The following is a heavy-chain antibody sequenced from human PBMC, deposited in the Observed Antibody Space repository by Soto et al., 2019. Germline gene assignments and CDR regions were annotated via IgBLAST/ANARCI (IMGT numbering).Heavy chain of an antibody. CDR3: AKSDYCSGGGCSLWFDP. D-gene: IGHD2-15*01. CDR2: IYDSGST. V-gene: IGHV4-30-4*01. CDR1: GGSISSGDYY. Sequence: PSETLSLTCTVSGGSISSGDYYWSWIRQPPGKGLEWIGYIYDSGSTYYNPSLKSRLTISVDTSKNQFSLKLNSVTAADTAVYFCAKSDYCSGGGCSLWFDPWGQGTLVTVSS. J-gene: IGHJ5*02.